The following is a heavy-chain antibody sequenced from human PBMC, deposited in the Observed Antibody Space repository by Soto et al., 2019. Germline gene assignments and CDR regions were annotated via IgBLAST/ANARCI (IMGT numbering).Heavy chain of an antibody. Sequence: GGSLRPSYPGSGFNCRSYSMHWVRQAPGKGLEYVLAISRNGGSTYYANSVKGRFTISRDNSKNTLYLQMGSLRAEDMAVYYCARALGGSNAFDIWGEGTMVTV. D-gene: IGHD2-2*01. J-gene: IGHJ3*02. V-gene: IGHV3-64*01. CDR3: ARALGGSNAFDI. CDR2: ISRNGGST. CDR1: GFNCRSYS.